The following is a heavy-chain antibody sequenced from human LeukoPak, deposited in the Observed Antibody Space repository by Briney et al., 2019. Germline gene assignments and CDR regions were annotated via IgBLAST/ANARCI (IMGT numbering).Heavy chain of an antibody. CDR2: ISSSGSTI. V-gene: IGHV3-48*03. CDR3: ARLLYYYDSSGYGGFYYFDY. Sequence: GGSLRLSCAPSGFTFSSYEMNWVRQAPGKGLEWVSYISSSGSTISYADPAKGPFTISRADAKNSLYLLMTSLRAEATPVYYCARLLYYYDSSGYGGFYYFDYWGQGTLVTVSS. CDR1: GFTFSSYE. J-gene: IGHJ4*02. D-gene: IGHD3-22*01.